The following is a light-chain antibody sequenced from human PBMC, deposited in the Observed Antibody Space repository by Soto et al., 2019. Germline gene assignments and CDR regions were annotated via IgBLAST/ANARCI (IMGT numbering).Light chain of an antibody. CDR2: DAS. V-gene: IGKV1-5*01. CDR1: QSISSW. J-gene: IGKJ1*01. CDR3: QQYNSYPWT. Sequence: DIQMTQSPSTLSASVGDRVTITCRASQSISSWLAWYQQKPGKAPKLLIYDASSLESGVPSRFSGSGSGTEFTLTISSPQPDDVASYYYQQYNSYPWTFGQGTKVEIK.